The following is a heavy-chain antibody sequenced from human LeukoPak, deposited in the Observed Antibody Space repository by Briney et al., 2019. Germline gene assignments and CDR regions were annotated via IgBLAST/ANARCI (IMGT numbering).Heavy chain of an antibody. J-gene: IGHJ4*02. Sequence: GGSLRLSCAASGFTFHDYAMHWVRQAPGKGLEWVSGISWNSGIIVYADSVKGRFTTSRDNAKNSLYLQMNSLRPEDTALYYCTKDSVAMVTTSDYWGQGTLVTVSS. CDR2: ISWNSGII. CDR3: TKDSVAMVTTSDY. V-gene: IGHV3-9*01. D-gene: IGHD5-18*01. CDR1: GFTFHDYA.